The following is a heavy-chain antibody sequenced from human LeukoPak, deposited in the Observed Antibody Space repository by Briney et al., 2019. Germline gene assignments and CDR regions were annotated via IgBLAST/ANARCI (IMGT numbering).Heavy chain of an antibody. CDR1: GFKFRDYY. V-gene: IGHV3-11*01. CDR2: ITMSGSVI. J-gene: IGHJ5*02. D-gene: IGHD6-19*01. Sequence: GGSLRLPCAASGFKFRDYYMSWIRQAPGKGLEWISYITMSGSVIQYSSSVKGRFTTSRDNARNSLYLQMNSLRADDTAVYYCARGGWSRGWFDPWGQGTLVAVSS. CDR3: ARGGWSRGWFDP.